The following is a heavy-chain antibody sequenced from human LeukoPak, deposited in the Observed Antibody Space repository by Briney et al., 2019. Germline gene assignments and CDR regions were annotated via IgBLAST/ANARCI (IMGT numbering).Heavy chain of an antibody. CDR3: ARIGSGSYYNLNNWFDP. D-gene: IGHD3-10*01. Sequence: PGGSLRLSCAASGFSFSSYRMSWVRQAPGKGLEWVSVIYSGGSTYYADSVKGRFSISRDNSKNTLYLQMNSLRAEDTAVYYCARIGSGSYYNLNNWFDPWGQGTLVTVSS. J-gene: IGHJ5*02. CDR1: GFSFSSYR. CDR2: IYSGGST. V-gene: IGHV3-66*01.